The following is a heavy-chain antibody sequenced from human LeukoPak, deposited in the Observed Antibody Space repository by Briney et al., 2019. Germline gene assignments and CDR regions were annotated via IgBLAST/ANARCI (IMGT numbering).Heavy chain of an antibody. CDR2: IYYSGST. CDR1: GGSISSGGYY. V-gene: IGHV4-31*03. J-gene: IGHJ5*02. Sequence: PSETLSLTCTVSGGSISSGGYYWSWIRQHPGKGLEWIGYIYYSGSTYYNPSLKSRVTISVDTSKNQFSLKLSSVTAADTAVYYCARARQVVVVAAHLYWFDPWGQGTLVTVSS. D-gene: IGHD2-15*01. CDR3: ARARQVVVVAAHLYWFDP.